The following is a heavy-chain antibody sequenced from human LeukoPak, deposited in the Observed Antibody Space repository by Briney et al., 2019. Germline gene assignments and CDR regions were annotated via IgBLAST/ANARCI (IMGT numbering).Heavy chain of an antibody. V-gene: IGHV1-18*04. Sequence: ASVKVSCKTSGYSFSSYGLNWVRQAPGQGLEWIGWFNGYNGNAMSTQKFQGRIIMTADTSANTGYMELRSLTSDDTAVYFCARPYCSGNKCYRLDYWGQRTLVTVSS. CDR1: GYSFSSYG. D-gene: IGHD2-2*01. J-gene: IGHJ4*02. CDR2: FNGYNGNA. CDR3: ARPYCSGNKCYRLDY.